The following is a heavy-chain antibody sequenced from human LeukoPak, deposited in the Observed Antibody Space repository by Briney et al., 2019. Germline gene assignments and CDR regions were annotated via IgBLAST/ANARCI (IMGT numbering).Heavy chain of an antibody. J-gene: IGHJ4*02. CDR3: ARDPSLFAGFFDS. Sequence: GGSLRLSCAASGFTFSSYWMHWVRHVPGKGLVWVSRINSYGSDTSYADSVKGRFTISRDNAKNTLYLQMDSLRGEDTAVYYCARDPSLFAGFFDSWGQGTLVTVSS. D-gene: IGHD3-10*02. CDR1: GFTFSSYW. V-gene: IGHV3-74*01. CDR2: INSYGSDT.